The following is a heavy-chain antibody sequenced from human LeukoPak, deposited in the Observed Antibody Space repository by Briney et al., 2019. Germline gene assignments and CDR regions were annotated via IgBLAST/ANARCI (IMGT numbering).Heavy chain of an antibody. V-gene: IGHV3-49*04. J-gene: IGHJ5*02. CDR2: IRSKAYGGTT. CDR1: GFTFGDYA. Sequence: PGGSLRLSCTASGFTFGDYAMSWVRQAPGKGLEWVGFIRSKAYGGTTEYAASVKGRFTISRDDSKSNAYLQMNSLKTEDTAVYYCTRAFWGITMVRANWFDPWGQGTLVTVSS. D-gene: IGHD3-10*01. CDR3: TRAFWGITMVRANWFDP.